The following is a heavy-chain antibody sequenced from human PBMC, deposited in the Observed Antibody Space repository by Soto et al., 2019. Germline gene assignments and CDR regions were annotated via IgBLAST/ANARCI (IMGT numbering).Heavy chain of an antibody. CDR3: ARRIYDANDY. Sequence: PXECLKTAVKAGGYSWTNHWHDWVRQLPGQGLQWMGVIYPHDYDTKYSPSFQGHVTLSVDKSSSTAYHQWSGLKASDTAIYYCARRIYDANDYWGQGTLVTVSS. V-gene: IGHV5-51*01. CDR1: GYSWTNHW. J-gene: IGHJ4*02. CDR2: IYPHDYDT. D-gene: IGHD5-12*01.